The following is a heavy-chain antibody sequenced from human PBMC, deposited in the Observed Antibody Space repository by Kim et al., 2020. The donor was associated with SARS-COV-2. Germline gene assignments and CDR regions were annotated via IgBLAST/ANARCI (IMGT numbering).Heavy chain of an antibody. J-gene: IGHJ6*02. CDR1: GGTFSSYA. Sequence: SVKVSCKASGGTFSSYAISWVRQAPGQGLEWMGGIIPIFGTANYAQKFQGRVTITADESTSTAYMELSSLRSEDTAVYYCAIGPQGWLRFGFSGYGMDVWGQGTTVTVSS. CDR3: AIGPQGWLRFGFSGYGMDV. D-gene: IGHD5-12*01. CDR2: IIPIFGTA. V-gene: IGHV1-69*13.